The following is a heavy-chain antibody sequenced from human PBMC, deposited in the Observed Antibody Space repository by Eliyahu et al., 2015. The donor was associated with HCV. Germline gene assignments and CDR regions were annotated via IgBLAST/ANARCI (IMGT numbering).Heavy chain of an antibody. CDR2: SIPILGIA. J-gene: IGHJ6*02. CDR3: AREGNTAMVDVGFYYYYGMDV. V-gene: IGHV1-69*08. Sequence: QVQLVQSGAEVKKPGSSVKVSCKXSGGTFSSYTISWVRQAPGPGLEXMGRSIPILGIANYAQKFQGRVTITADKSTSTAYMELSSLRSEDTAVYYCAREGNTAMVDVGFYYYYGMDVWGQGTTVTVSS. D-gene: IGHD5-18*01. CDR1: GGTFSSYT.